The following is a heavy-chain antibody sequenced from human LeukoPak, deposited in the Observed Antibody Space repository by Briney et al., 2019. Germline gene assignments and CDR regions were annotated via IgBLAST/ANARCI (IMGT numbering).Heavy chain of an antibody. CDR1: GFTFSSYA. CDR3: VKDSDIVVVPAAPRNYYYYGMDV. D-gene: IGHD2-2*01. V-gene: IGHV3-64D*06. J-gene: IGHJ6*02. Sequence: PGGSLRLSCSASGFTFSSYAMHWVRQAPGKGLEYVSAISSNGGSTYYADSVKGRFTISRDNSKNTLYLQMSSLRAEDTAAYYCVKDSDIVVVPAAPRNYYYYGMDVWGQGTTVTVSS. CDR2: ISSNGGST.